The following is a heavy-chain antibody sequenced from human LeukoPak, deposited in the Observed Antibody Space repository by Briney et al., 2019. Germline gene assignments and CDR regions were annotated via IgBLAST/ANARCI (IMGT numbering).Heavy chain of an antibody. D-gene: IGHD3-22*01. J-gene: IGHJ4*02. CDR1: GDTVSSKTVT. V-gene: IGHV6-1*01. Sequence: SQTLSLTCAISGDTVSSKTVTWNWIRQSPSRGLERLGRTFYRSDWYDDYARSVKGRIIIQADTSKNQFSLQLKSVTPDDTAIYYCARVSVGDSSGEHFDYWGQGTQVTVSS. CDR3: ARVSVGDSSGEHFDY. CDR2: TFYRSDWYD.